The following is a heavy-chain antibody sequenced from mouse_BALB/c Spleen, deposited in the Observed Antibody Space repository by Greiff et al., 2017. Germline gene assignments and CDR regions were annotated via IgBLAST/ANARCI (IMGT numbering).Heavy chain of an antibody. D-gene: IGHD2-1*01. CDR3: ARSGGNYFYAMDY. Sequence: EVKLVESGPGLVKPSQSLSLTCTVTGYSITSDYAWNWIRQFPGNKLEWMGYISYSGSTSYNPSLKSRISITRDTSKNQFFLQLNSVTTEDTATYYCARSGGNYFYAMDYWGQGTSVTVSS. CDR1: GYSITSDYA. J-gene: IGHJ4*01. CDR2: ISYSGST. V-gene: IGHV3-2*02.